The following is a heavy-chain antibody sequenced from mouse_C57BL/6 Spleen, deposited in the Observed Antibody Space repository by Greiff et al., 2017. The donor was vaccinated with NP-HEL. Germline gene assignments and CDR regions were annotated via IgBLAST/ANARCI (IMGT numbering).Heavy chain of an antibody. Sequence: QVQLQQPGAELVRPGPPVKLSSTRPGYPSPLPFLPFLPPFPLPVLSFIFKINTSDSETHYNQKFKDKATLTVDKSSSTAYMQLSSLTSEDSAVNYCASGGYYRSWFAYWGQGTLVTVSA. CDR1: GYPSPLPF. J-gene: IGHJ3*01. V-gene: IGHV1-52*01. D-gene: IGHD2-3*01. CDR3: ASGGYYRSWFAY. CDR2: INTSDSET.